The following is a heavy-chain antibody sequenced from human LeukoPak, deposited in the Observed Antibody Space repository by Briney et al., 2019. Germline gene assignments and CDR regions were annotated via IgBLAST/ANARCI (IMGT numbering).Heavy chain of an antibody. CDR3: ARVTKSGWYRYFDY. Sequence: SETLSLTCAVSGGSISSYYWSWIRQPPGKGLEWIGYIYYSGSTNYNPSLKSRVTISVDTSKNQFPLKLSSVTAADTAVYYCARVTKSGWYRYFDYWGQGTLVTVSS. J-gene: IGHJ4*02. V-gene: IGHV4-59*01. CDR2: IYYSGST. CDR1: GGSISSYY. D-gene: IGHD6-19*01.